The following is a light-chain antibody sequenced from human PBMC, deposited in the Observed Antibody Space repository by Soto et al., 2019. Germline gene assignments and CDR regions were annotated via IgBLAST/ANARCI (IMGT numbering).Light chain of an antibody. CDR2: GDT. V-gene: IGLV1-40*01. CDR1: SSNIGAGYD. Sequence: QPVLTQPPSVSGAPGQRVTISCTGSSSNIGAGYDVHWYQHLPGTAPKLLIYGDTNRPSGVPDRFSGSKSDTSASLAITGLQAADEADYYCQSYDNSLSGYVIFGGGTKVTVL. J-gene: IGLJ2*01. CDR3: QSYDNSLSGYVI.